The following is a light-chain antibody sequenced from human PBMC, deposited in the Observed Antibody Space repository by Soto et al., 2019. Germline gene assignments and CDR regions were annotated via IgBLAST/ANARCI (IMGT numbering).Light chain of an antibody. Sequence: DIVLTQSPDTLSLSPGERATLSCRASQSVSSSYFAWYQQKPGQAPRLLIHSSYSRATGIPDRFGGSGSGTDFTLTISRLEPEDFAVYYCQQYSSSPCTFGQGTKVDIK. CDR3: QQYSSSPCT. CDR2: SSY. J-gene: IGKJ1*01. V-gene: IGKV3-20*01. CDR1: QSVSSSY.